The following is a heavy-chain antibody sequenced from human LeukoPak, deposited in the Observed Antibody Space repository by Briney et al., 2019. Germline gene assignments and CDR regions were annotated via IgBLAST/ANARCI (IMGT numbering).Heavy chain of an antibody. V-gene: IGHV4-59*08. CDR1: GGSISSYY. CDR3: ARKSTWYFDL. Sequence: PSETLSLTCTVSGGSISSYYWSWIRQPPGKGLEWIGYIYYSGSTNYNPSLKSRVTISVDTTKNQFSLKLSSVTAADTAVYYCARKSTWYFDLWGRGTLVTVSS. CDR2: IYYSGST. J-gene: IGHJ2*01.